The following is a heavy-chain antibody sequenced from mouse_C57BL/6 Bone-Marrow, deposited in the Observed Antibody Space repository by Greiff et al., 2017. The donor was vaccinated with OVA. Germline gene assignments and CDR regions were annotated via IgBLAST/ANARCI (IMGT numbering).Heavy chain of an antibody. CDR3: ARPPLFFDY. J-gene: IGHJ2*01. CDR1: GYTFTSYW. CDR2: IDPSDSYT. Sequence: QVQLQQPGAELVRPGTSVKLSCKASGYTFTSYWMHWVKQRPGQGLEWIGVIDPSDSYTNYNQKFKGKATLTVDTSSITASMQLSRLTSEDSAVYYCARPPLFFDYWGQGTTLTVSS. V-gene: IGHV1-59*01.